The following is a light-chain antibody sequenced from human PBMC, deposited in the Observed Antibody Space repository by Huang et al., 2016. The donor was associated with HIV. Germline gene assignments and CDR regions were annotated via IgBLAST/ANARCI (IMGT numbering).Light chain of an antibody. V-gene: IGKV4-1*01. J-gene: IGKJ4*01. CDR2: WAS. Sequence: DIVMTQSPDSLSVSLGERATINCKSGQSVLYSSNNKNYLAWYQQKPGQTPKLLIYWASTRESGVPDRFSGSGSGTDFTLTISSLQAEDVAVYYCQQYYSTPLTFGGGTKVEIK. CDR1: QSVLYSSNNKNY. CDR3: QQYYSTPLT.